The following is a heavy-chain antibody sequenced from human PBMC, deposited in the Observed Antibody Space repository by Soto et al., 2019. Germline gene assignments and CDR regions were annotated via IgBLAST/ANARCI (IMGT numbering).Heavy chain of an antibody. V-gene: IGHV4-38-2*01. CDR1: GFAISITYY. Sequence: SETLSLTCGVSGFAISITYYWGCIRQTPGKGLEWIGSISYSGSTFYNASLQSRVTISIDTSKNQFSLRLTSVTAADTALYYCARYYFDGSGYYYGYFDNWGQGALVTAPQ. J-gene: IGHJ4*02. D-gene: IGHD3-22*01. CDR3: ARYYFDGSGYYYGYFDN. CDR2: ISYSGST.